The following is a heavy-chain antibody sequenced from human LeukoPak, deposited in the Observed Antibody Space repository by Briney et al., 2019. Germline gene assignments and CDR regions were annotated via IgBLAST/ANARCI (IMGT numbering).Heavy chain of an antibody. V-gene: IGHV4-59*01. CDR2: IHYSGST. CDR1: GGSISSYY. D-gene: IGHD1-7*01. CDR3: ARDGTTGGSNWFDP. Sequence: PSETLSLTCTVSGGSISSYYWSWIRQPPGKGLEWIGYIHYSGSTNYNPSLKSRVTISVDTSKNQFSLKLSSVTAADTAVYYCARDGTTGGSNWFDPWGQGTLVTVSS. J-gene: IGHJ5*02.